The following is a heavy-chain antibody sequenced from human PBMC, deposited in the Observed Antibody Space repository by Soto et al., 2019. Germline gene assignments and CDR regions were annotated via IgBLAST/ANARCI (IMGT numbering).Heavy chain of an antibody. CDR2: IYNGGGT. V-gene: IGHV3-53*02. CDR1: GFTVSGNY. J-gene: IGHJ4*02. D-gene: IGHD5-12*01. CDR3: SSARGSYYDY. Sequence: EVQLVETGGGLIQPGGSLRLSCAASGFTVSGNYMSWVRQAPGKGLEWVSVIYNGGGTYYVDPVKGRFTISRDNSKNTLYLQMSSRRAEDTAVYDCSSARGSYYDYWSQGSLVTVSP.